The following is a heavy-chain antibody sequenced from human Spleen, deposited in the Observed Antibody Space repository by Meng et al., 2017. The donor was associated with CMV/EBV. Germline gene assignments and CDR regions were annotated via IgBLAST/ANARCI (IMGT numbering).Heavy chain of an antibody. Sequence: SLKISCAASGFTFDDYAMHWVRQAPGKGLEWVSGISWNSGSIGYADSVKGRFTISRDNAKNSLYLQMNSLRAEDTALYYCAKDGSSGYTDAPIDYWGQGTLVTVSS. D-gene: IGHD3-22*01. CDR2: ISWNSGSI. V-gene: IGHV3-9*01. CDR1: GFTFDDYA. J-gene: IGHJ4*02. CDR3: AKDGSSGYTDAPIDY.